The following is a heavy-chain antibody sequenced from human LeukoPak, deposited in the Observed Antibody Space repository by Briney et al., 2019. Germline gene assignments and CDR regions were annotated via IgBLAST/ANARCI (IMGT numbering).Heavy chain of an antibody. CDR2: INPSGGST. D-gene: IGHD6-13*01. CDR1: GYTFTSYY. V-gene: IGHV1-46*01. Sequence: ASVKVSCKASGYTFTSYYMHWVRQAPGQGLEWMGIINPSGGSTSYAQKFQGRVTMTRDTSTSTVYMELSSLRSEDTAVYYCARVQQMYSSSWYYFDYWGQGTLVTVSS. J-gene: IGHJ4*02. CDR3: ARVQQMYSSSWYYFDY.